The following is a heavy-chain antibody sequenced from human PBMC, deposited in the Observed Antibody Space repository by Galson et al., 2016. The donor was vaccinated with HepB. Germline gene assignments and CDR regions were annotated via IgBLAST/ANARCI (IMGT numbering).Heavy chain of an antibody. D-gene: IGHD6-13*01. CDR2: INHSGST. CDR3: ARGDPPYSSSSDSAFGI. Sequence: SETLSLTCNVYGGSFSGYYWNWIRQSPGRGLEWIGEINHSGSTNYNPSLKSRVTISVDTSTKQFSLYLRSVTAADTAVYYCARGDPPYSSSSDSAFGIWGRGTMVIVSS. J-gene: IGHJ3*02. V-gene: IGHV4-34*01. CDR1: GGSFSGYY.